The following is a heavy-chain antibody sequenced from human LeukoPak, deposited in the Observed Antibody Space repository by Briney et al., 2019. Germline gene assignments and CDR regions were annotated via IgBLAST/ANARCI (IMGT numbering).Heavy chain of an antibody. V-gene: IGHV3-30*02. J-gene: IGHJ4*02. CDR3: AKDKYGGPTGY. Sequence: PGGSLRLSCAASGFTFSSYGMHWVRQAPGKGLEWVAVIWYDGSHKYYADSVKGRFTISRDNSKNTLYLQMNSLRAEDTAVYYCAKDKYGGPTGYWGQGTLVTVSS. CDR1: GFTFSSYG. CDR2: IWYDGSHK. D-gene: IGHD4-23*01.